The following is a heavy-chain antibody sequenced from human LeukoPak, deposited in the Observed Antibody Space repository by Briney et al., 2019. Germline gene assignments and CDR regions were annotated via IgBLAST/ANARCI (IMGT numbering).Heavy chain of an antibody. J-gene: IGHJ6*03. CDR3: ARDQGQLDYYYYMDV. D-gene: IGHD6-6*01. CDR1: GFTFDDYG. Sequence: GGSLRLSCAASGFTFDDYGMSWVRRAPGKGLEWVSGINWNGGSTGYADSVKGRFTISRDDAKNSLYLQMNSLRAEDTALYYCARDQGQLDYYYYMDVWGKGTTVTVSS. V-gene: IGHV3-20*04. CDR2: INWNGGST.